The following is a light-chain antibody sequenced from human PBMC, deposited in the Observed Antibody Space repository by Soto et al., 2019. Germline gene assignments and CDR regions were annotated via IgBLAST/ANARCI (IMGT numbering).Light chain of an antibody. CDR3: AAWYEGLNGRV. V-gene: IGLV1-44*01. CDR2: GNN. J-gene: IGLJ2*01. CDR1: SSSIGSNT. Sequence: QSVLTQPPSASGTPGQRVTISCSGSSSSIGSNTVNWYQHLPGTAPKLLIYGNNQRPSGVPDRFSGSKSGTSASLAISGLQSEDEADYDCAAWYEGLNGRVFGGGDKLTVL.